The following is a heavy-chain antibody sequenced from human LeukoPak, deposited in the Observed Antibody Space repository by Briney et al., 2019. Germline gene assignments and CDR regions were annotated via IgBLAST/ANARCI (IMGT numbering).Heavy chain of an antibody. CDR1: GFTFSSYS. V-gene: IGHV3-21*01. CDR2: ISSSSSYI. CDR3: ARGYCCSTSCSFFDY. Sequence: GGSLRLSCAASGFTFSSYSMNWVRQAPGKGLEWVSSISSSSSYIYYADSVKGRFTISRDNAKNSLYLQVNSLRAEDTAVYYCARGYCCSTSCSFFDYWGQGTLVTVSS. D-gene: IGHD2-2*01. J-gene: IGHJ4*02.